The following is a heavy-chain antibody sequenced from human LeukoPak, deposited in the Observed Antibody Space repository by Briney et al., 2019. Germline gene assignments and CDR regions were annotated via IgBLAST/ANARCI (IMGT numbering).Heavy chain of an antibody. CDR1: GGSLSRYY. Sequence: PSETLSLTCTVSGGSLSRYYWSWIRRPPGKGLESIGYIYYSGSTNYNPSLKSRVTISVDTSKNQFSLKLTSVTAADTAVYYCARSLKSFTVVSDTWGQGTMVTVSS. V-gene: IGHV4-59*08. CDR2: IYYSGST. J-gene: IGHJ3*01. CDR3: ARSLKSFTVVSDT. D-gene: IGHD3-10*01.